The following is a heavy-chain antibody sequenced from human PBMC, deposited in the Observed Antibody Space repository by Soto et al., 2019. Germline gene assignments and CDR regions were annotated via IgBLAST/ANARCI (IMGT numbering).Heavy chain of an antibody. Sequence: ASVKVSCKASGYTFTSYYMHWVRQAPGQGLEWMGIINPSGGSTSYAQKFQGRVTMTRDTSTSTVYMELSSLRSEDTAVYYCASLDYYGSGSYRDAFDIWGQGTMVTVSS. V-gene: IGHV1-46*03. J-gene: IGHJ3*02. D-gene: IGHD3-10*01. CDR2: INPSGGST. CDR1: GYTFTSYY. CDR3: ASLDYYGSGSYRDAFDI.